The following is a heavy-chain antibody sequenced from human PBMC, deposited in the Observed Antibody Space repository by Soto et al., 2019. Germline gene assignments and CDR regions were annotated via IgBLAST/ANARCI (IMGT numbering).Heavy chain of an antibody. V-gene: IGHV1-18*01. CDR2: ISAYNGNT. CDR1: GYTFTSYG. J-gene: IGHJ5*02. CDR3: ARDSGYCSSTSCHRTSNWFDP. D-gene: IGHD2-2*01. Sequence: VKVSCKASGYTFTSYGISWVRQAPGQGLEWMGWISAYNGNTNYAQKLQGRVTMTTDTSTSTAYMELRSLRSDDTAVYYCARDSGYCSSTSCHRTSNWFDPWGQGTLVTVSS.